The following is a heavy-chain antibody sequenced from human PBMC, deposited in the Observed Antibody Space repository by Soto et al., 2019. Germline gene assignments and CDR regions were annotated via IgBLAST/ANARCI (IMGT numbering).Heavy chain of an antibody. Sequence: QVQLVQSGAEVQKPGSSVKVSCKASGGTFSSYTINWVRQAPGQGLEWMGRVLPIFGMANYAQKFQGRVTITADESTSTAYMQLSSLRSEDTGLYYCAREEAQYQLLHSYYYMDVWGKGTTVTVSS. CDR3: AREEAQYQLLHSYYYMDV. V-gene: IGHV1-69*08. D-gene: IGHD2-2*01. J-gene: IGHJ6*03. CDR2: VLPIFGMA. CDR1: GGTFSSYT.